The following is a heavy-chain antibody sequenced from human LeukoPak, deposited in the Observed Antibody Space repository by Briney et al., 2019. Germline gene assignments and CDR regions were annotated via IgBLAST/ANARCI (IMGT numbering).Heavy chain of an antibody. CDR2: IIPIFGTP. V-gene: IGHV1-69*13. J-gene: IGHJ4*02. Sequence: GASVKVSCKASGGTFSNYAINWVRQAPGQGLEWMGGIIPIFGTPNYVQKFQGRVTITADESTSTAYMELSSLRSEDTAVYYCARASSDDRAMATPFAYWGQGTLVTVSS. CDR1: GGTFSNYA. CDR3: ARASSDDRAMATPFAY. D-gene: IGHD5-18*01.